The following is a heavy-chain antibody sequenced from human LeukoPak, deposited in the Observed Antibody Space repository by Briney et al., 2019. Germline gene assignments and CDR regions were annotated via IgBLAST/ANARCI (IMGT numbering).Heavy chain of an antibody. Sequence: ASVKVSCKASGGTFSSYAISWVRRAPGQGLEWMGGIIPIFGTANYAQKFQGRVTITTDESTSTAYMELSSLRSVDTAVYYCASYGVASDSFYFDYWGQGTLVTVSS. CDR1: GGTFSSYA. J-gene: IGHJ4*02. V-gene: IGHV1-69*05. D-gene: IGHD5-18*01. CDR2: IIPIFGTA. CDR3: ASYGVASDSFYFDY.